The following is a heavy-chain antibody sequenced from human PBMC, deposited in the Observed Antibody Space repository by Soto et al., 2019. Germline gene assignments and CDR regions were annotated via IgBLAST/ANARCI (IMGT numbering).Heavy chain of an antibody. V-gene: IGHV3-23*01. J-gene: IGHJ4*02. CDR3: ARSLFMVAPDNEPFDY. CDR2: ISGGGNDR. D-gene: IGHD5-12*01. Sequence: WGSLRVSWVASVLPFSSYAMSWVRQTPEKGLEWVAGISGGGNDRYYADFVQGRFTFSRDNSRNILYLQMNSLRADDTAMYFCARSLFMVAPDNEPFDYWGQGTLVTVSS. CDR1: VLPFSSYA.